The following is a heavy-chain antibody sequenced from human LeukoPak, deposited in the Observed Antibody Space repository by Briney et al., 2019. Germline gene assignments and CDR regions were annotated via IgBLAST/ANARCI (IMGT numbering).Heavy chain of an antibody. CDR1: GFTFSGHG. D-gene: IGHD4-17*01. V-gene: IGHV3-33*01. J-gene: IGHJ3*01. CDR2: IWYDGSNE. CDR3: AREGKAKIYGRAYDV. Sequence: GKSLRLSCEGSGFTFSGHGMHWVRQAPGKGLEWLTLIWYDGSNEDYSESVKGRFTISRDNAKNTLYLQMNSLRVEDTAVYYCAREGKAKIYGRAYDVRGQGTLVTVTA.